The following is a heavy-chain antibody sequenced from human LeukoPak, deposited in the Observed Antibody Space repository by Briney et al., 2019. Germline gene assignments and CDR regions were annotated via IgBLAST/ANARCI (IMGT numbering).Heavy chain of an antibody. CDR1: GYTFTMNG. CDR3: ARPLQGFCSSASCGGTLDI. V-gene: IGHV1-69*13. Sequence: SVKVSCKASGYTFTMNGITWVRQAPGQGLEWMGEIIPIFDTANYAQKFQGRVTITADESTSTAYMELSSLRSEDTAVYYCARPLQGFCSSASCGGTLDIWGQGTMVTVSS. D-gene: IGHD2-2*01. CDR2: IIPIFDTA. J-gene: IGHJ3*02.